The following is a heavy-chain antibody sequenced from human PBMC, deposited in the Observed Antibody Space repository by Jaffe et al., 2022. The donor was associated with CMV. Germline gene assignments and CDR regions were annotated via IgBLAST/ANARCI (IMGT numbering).Heavy chain of an antibody. D-gene: IGHD3-22*01. J-gene: IGHJ6*03. CDR2: INHSGST. CDR3: AREAQEWYYYDSSGYFYYYYMDV. CDR1: GGSFSGYY. V-gene: IGHV4-34*01. Sequence: QVQLQQWGAGLLKPSETLSLTCAVYGGSFSGYYWSWIRQPPGKGLEWIGEINHSGSTNYNPSLKSRVTISVDTSKNQFSLKLSSVTAADTAVYYCAREAQEWYYYDSSGYFYYYYMDVWGKGTTVTVSS.